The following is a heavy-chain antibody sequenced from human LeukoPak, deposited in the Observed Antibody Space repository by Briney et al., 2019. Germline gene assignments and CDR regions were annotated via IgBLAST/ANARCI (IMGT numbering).Heavy chain of an antibody. J-gene: IGHJ4*02. CDR3: ASSAPRIVVVPAAMS. Sequence: SETLSLTCTVSGGSISSSSYYWGWIRQPPGKGLEWIGSIYYSGSTYYNPSLKSRVTISVDTSKNQFSLKLSSVTAADTAVYYCASSAPRIVVVPAAMSWGQGTLVTVSS. D-gene: IGHD2-2*01. V-gene: IGHV4-39*07. CDR2: IYYSGST. CDR1: GGSISSSSYY.